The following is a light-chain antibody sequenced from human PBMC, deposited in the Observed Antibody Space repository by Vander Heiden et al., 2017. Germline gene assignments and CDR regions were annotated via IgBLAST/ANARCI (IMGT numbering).Light chain of an antibody. Sequence: QSPLTQPRSLSGSPGQSVTISCTGTSSDVGGYNYVSWYQQHPGKAPKVMMHDVSERPSGVPDRFSGSKSGNTASLTISGLQAEDEADYYCCSYAGSYSYVFGSGTKVTVL. CDR2: DVS. CDR1: SSDVGGYNY. CDR3: CSYAGSYSYV. J-gene: IGLJ1*01. V-gene: IGLV2-11*01.